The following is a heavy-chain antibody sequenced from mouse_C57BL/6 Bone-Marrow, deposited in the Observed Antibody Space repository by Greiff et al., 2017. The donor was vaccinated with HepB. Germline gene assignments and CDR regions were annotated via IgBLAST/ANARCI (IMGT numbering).Heavy chain of an antibody. CDR1: GYSITSDY. D-gene: IGHD1-1*01. CDR2: ISYSGST. V-gene: IGHV3-8*01. J-gene: IGHJ4*01. Sequence: EVQLVESGPGLAKPSQTLSLTCSVTGYSITSDYWNWIRKFPGNKLEYMGYISYSGSTYYNPSLKSRISITRDTSKNQYYLQLNSVTTEDTATYYCARRPYGSSYGSYAMDYWGQGTSVTVSS. CDR3: ARRPYGSSYGSYAMDY.